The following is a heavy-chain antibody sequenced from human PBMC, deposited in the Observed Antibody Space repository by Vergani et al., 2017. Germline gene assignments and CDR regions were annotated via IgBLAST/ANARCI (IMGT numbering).Heavy chain of an antibody. V-gene: IGHV4-61*02. J-gene: IGHJ4*02. CDR2: IHTSGST. Sequence: QVQLQESGPGLVKPSQTLSLTCTVSGGSINNHNYYWSWIRQPAGKGLEWIGRIHTSGSTNYNPSLKSRVTMSEDTSTNQFSLNLTSVTAADTAVYFCARGSCLGGSCYKPLFYYWGQGILVTVSS. CDR3: ARGSCLGGSCYKPLFYY. CDR1: GGSINNHNYY. D-gene: IGHD2-15*01.